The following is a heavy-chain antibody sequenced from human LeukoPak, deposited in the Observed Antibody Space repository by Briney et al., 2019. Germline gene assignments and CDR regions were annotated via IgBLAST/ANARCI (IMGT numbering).Heavy chain of an antibody. D-gene: IGHD2-8*01. V-gene: IGHV4-59*12. J-gene: IGHJ4*02. Sequence: PSETLSLTCTVSGGSISSYYWSWIRQPPGKGLEWIGYIYYSGSTNYNPSLKSRVTISVDTSKNQFSLKLSSVTAADTAVYYCASSLYCTNGVCYYDYWGQGTLVTVSS. CDR1: GGSISSYY. CDR3: ASSLYCTNGVCYYDY. CDR2: IYYSGST.